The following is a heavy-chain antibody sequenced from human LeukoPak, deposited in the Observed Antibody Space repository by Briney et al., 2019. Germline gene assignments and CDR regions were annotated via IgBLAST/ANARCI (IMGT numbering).Heavy chain of an antibody. V-gene: IGHV3-30*18. CDR1: GFTFSSYG. J-gene: IGHJ3*02. D-gene: IGHD4-17*01. CDR3: AKGGYGDYVGGYAFDI. Sequence: GRSLRLSCAASGFTFSSYGMHWVRQAPGKGLEWVAVISYDGSNKYYADSVKGRFTISRDNSKNTLYLQMNSLRAEDTAVYYCAKGGYGDYVGGYAFDIWGQGTMVTVSS. CDR2: ISYDGSNK.